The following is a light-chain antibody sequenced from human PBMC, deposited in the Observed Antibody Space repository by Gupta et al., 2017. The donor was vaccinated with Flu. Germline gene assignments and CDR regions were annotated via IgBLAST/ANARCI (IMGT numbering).Light chain of an antibody. J-gene: IGKJ2*01. CDR2: EIS. Sequence: VMTQTPLSSPVTLGQPASISCRSSQSLVHDNGDTYLSWLQQRPGQPPRLLIYEISNRISGVPDRFSGSGAGTDFTLKISMVYAEDVGVYYCRQAKHFPRTFGQGTKMEIK. V-gene: IGKV2-24*01. CDR3: RQAKHFPRT. CDR1: QSLVHDNGDTY.